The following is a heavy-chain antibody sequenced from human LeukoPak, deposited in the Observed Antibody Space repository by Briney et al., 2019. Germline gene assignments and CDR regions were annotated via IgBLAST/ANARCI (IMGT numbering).Heavy chain of an antibody. CDR3: ARENSGGDEAWWFNP. Sequence: ASVKVSCKAFGYTFTSNYMHWVRQAPGQGPEWMGVISPSGGSTTYAQKFQGRVTLTRDMSTSTDYLELSSLRSEDTAVYYCARENSGGDEAWWFNPWGQGTLVTVSS. V-gene: IGHV1-46*01. CDR1: GYTFTSNY. CDR2: ISPSGGST. J-gene: IGHJ5*02. D-gene: IGHD3-10*01.